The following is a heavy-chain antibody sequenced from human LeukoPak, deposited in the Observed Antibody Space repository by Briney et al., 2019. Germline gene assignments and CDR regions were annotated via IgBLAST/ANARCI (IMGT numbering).Heavy chain of an antibody. CDR1: GYSFTSYG. Sequence: GESLKISCKGSGYSFTSYGIGWVGQMPGKGLEWMGIIYPGDSDTRYSPPFQGQVTISADKSISTAYLQWSSLKASDTAMYYCARQIDGGDPEDAFDIWGQGTMVTVSS. CDR3: ARQIDGGDPEDAFDI. V-gene: IGHV5-51*01. J-gene: IGHJ3*02. CDR2: IYPGDSDT. D-gene: IGHD2-21*02.